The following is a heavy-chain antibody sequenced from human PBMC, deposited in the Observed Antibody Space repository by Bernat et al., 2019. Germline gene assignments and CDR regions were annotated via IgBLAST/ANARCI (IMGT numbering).Heavy chain of an antibody. CDR1: GFTVSSNY. CDR3: ARDLPGYGLNDAFDI. D-gene: IGHD4-17*01. V-gene: IGHV3-66*01. CDR2: IYSGGST. J-gene: IGHJ3*02. Sequence: EVQLVESGGGLVQPGGSLRLSCAASGFTVSSNYMSWVRQAPGKGLEWVSVIYSGGSTYYTDSVKGRFIISRDNSKNRLCLEMNSLRAEDTAVYYCARDLPGYGLNDAFDIWGQGTMVTVSS.